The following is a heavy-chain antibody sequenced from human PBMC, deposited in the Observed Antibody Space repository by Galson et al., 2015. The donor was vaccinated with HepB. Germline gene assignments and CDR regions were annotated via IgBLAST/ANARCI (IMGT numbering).Heavy chain of an antibody. CDR1: GFTFSSYW. V-gene: IGHV3-7*04. J-gene: IGHJ6*02. D-gene: IGHD1-26*01. CDR3: ARGGTYYFSGMDV. CDR2: IKQDGSEK. Sequence: SLRLSCAASGFTFSSYWMTWVRQAPGKGLEWVANIKQDGSEKYYVESVKGRFTISRDNAKNSLYLQMNSLRVEDTAVYYCARGGTYYFSGMDVWGQGTTVTVSS.